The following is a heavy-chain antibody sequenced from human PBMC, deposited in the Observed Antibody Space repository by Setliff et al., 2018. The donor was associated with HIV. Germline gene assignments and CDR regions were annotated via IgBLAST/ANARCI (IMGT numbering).Heavy chain of an antibody. CDR3: AKELSASGLGYFDS. Sequence: GGSLRLSCAASGFTFSNYAMSWVRQAPGEGLEWVSAILSTGERTFYADSVKGRFTISRDHSKNTVYLQMNSLRAEDTAEYYCAKELSASGLGYFDSWGRGILVTVSS. D-gene: IGHD3-22*01. CDR2: ILSTGERT. CDR1: GFTFSNYA. J-gene: IGHJ4*02. V-gene: IGHV3-23*01.